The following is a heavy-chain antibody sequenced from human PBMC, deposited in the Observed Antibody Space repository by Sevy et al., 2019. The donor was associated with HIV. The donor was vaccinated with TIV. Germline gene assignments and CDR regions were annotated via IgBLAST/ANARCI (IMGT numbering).Heavy chain of an antibody. CDR1: GGSITSLY. J-gene: IGHJ4*02. V-gene: IGHV4-59*08. D-gene: IGHD6-19*01. Sequence: SETLSLTCTVSGGSITSLYWNWIRQPPGKGLEWIANIYYNGHINYNPSLKSRVTLSLDTSKNQFSLLLSSVTAADTAMYDCAGENARGSVDSWGQGTLVTVSS. CDR3: AGENARGSVDS. CDR2: IYYNGHI.